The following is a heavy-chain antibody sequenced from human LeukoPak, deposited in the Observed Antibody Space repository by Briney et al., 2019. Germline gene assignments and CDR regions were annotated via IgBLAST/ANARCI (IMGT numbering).Heavy chain of an antibody. CDR2: IVPKFGTP. CDR3: ARSTTTTMGLYYYYMDV. J-gene: IGHJ6*03. CDR1: GGTFSSYA. V-gene: IGHV1-69*05. Sequence: ASVKVSCKASGGTFSSYAISWVRQAPGQGLEWMGGIVPKFGTPNYAQKFQGRLTITTDESTSTAYMELGSLTSEDTAVYYCARSTTTTMGLYYYYMDVWGKGTPVTVSS. D-gene: IGHD5-24*01.